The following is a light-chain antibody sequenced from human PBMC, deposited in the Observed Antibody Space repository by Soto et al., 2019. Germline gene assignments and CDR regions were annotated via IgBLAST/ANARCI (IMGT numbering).Light chain of an antibody. Sequence: DIQMTQSPSSLSASVGDRVTITCRASQSIVNYLNWYQQTPGKAPKLLISAASSLQTGVPSRFSGSGSVTDFTLTISSLHPEDSAIYYCQQSFSTPQTFAQGTKVEIK. V-gene: IGKV1-39*01. J-gene: IGKJ1*01. CDR1: QSIVNY. CDR2: AAS. CDR3: QQSFSTPQT.